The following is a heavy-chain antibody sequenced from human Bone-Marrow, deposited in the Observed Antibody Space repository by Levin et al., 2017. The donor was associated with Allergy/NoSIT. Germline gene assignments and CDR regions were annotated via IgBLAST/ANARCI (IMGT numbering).Heavy chain of an antibody. V-gene: IGHV3-9*01. J-gene: IGHJ4*02. CDR3: AKTFYSSSSSGYFDY. D-gene: IGHD6-6*01. Sequence: GGSLRLSCAASGFTFDDYTMHWVRQTPGKGLEWVSRINWDGSSIVYADSVKGRFTISRDNAKNSLFLHMNSLRAEDTAFYHCAKTFYSSSSSGYFDYWGRGTQVTVSS. CDR1: GFTFDDYT. CDR2: INWDGSSI.